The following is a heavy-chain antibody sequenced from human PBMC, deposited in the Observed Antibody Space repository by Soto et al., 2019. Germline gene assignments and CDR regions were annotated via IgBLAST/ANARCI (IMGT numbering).Heavy chain of an antibody. V-gene: IGHV3-23*01. CDR2: ISGSGDTP. D-gene: IGHD6-19*01. Sequence: SLRVSCAASGFTFSNYARSWVRQAPGKGLEWVSIISGSGDTPYYADSVKGRFTISRDNSRNTLYLQMNSLRAGDSAKYYCAKEGTSGLSYFDYWGPGTLVTVSS. J-gene: IGHJ4*02. CDR1: GFTFSNYA. CDR3: AKEGTSGLSYFDY.